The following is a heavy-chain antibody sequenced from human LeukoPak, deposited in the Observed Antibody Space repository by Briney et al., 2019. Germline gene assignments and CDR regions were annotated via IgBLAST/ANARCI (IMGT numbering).Heavy chain of an antibody. D-gene: IGHD3-10*01. CDR2: INHSGST. Sequence: PSETLSLTCAVYGGSFSGYYWSWIRQPPGKGLEWIGEINHSGSTNYNPSLKSRVTISVDTSKNQFSLKLSSVTAADTAAYYCARLPAYYGSGSYYNVLDYFDYWGQGTLVTVSS. J-gene: IGHJ4*02. CDR1: GGSFSGYY. V-gene: IGHV4-34*01. CDR3: ARLPAYYGSGSYYNVLDYFDY.